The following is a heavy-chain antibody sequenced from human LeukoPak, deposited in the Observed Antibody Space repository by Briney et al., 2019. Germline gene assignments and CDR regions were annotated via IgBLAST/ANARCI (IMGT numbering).Heavy chain of an antibody. D-gene: IGHD2-2*01. CDR1: GFTVRSNY. Sequence: PGGSLRLSCAASGFTVRSNYMSWVRQAPGKGLEWVSVIYSGGSTYYADSVKGRFTISRDNSKNTLYLQMNSLRAEDTAVYYCARDLRSVRVGFDPWGQGTLVTVSS. CDR3: ARDLRSVRVGFDP. V-gene: IGHV3-66*01. CDR2: IYSGGST. J-gene: IGHJ5*02.